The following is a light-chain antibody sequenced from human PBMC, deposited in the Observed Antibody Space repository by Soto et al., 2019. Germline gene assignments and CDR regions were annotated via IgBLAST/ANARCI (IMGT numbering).Light chain of an antibody. J-gene: IGKJ2*01. Sequence: DIQMTQSPTSLSASVGDRVTMTCRASQTIISSLNWYRQNPGKAPKLLIQAASSLPSGVPSRFSGSGYGTDFTLTISSLQPEDFATYFCQQSYSVPYTFGQGTKLEIK. CDR3: QQSYSVPYT. CDR2: AAS. CDR1: QTIISS. V-gene: IGKV1-39*01.